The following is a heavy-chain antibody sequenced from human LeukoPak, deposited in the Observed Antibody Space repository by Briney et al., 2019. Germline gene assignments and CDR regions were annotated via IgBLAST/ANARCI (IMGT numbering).Heavy chain of an antibody. CDR3: ARRAPMLHRNAFDI. CDR1: GYTFTGYY. CDR2: INPNSGGT. Sequence: VASVKVSCKASGYTFTGYYMHWVRQAPGQGLEWMGWINPNSGGTNYAQKFQGRVTMTRDTSISTAYMELSRLRSDDTAVYYCARRAPMLHRNAFDIWGQGTMVTVSS. D-gene: IGHD2-2*01. V-gene: IGHV1-2*02. J-gene: IGHJ3*02.